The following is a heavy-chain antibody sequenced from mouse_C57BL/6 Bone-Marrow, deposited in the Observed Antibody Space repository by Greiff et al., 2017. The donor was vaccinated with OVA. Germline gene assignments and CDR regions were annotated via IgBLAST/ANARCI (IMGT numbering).Heavy chain of an antibody. D-gene: IGHD4-1*01. CDR3: ARELGHWYFDV. Sequence: QVQLKQPGAELVRPGSSVKLSCKASGYTFTSYWMHWVKPRPIPGLEWIGNIDPSDSETHYNQKFKDKATLTVDKSSSTAYMQLSSLTSEDSAVYYCARELGHWYFDVWGTGTTVTVSS. CDR2: IDPSDSET. CDR1: GYTFTSYW. J-gene: IGHJ1*03. V-gene: IGHV1-52*01.